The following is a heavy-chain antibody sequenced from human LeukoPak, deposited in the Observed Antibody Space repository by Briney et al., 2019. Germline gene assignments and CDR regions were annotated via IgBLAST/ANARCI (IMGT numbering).Heavy chain of an antibody. V-gene: IGHV1-46*01. D-gene: IGHD2-15*01. CDR2: INPSGGST. CDR1: GGTLSNYA. J-gene: IGHJ4*02. CDR3: ARMSDIVVVVAGGPLGY. Sequence: ASVKVSCKASGGTLSNYAISWVRQAPGQGLEWMGIINPSGGSTSYAQKFQGRVTMTRDTSTSTVYMELSSLRSEDTAVYYCARMSDIVVVVAGGPLGYWGQGTLVTVSS.